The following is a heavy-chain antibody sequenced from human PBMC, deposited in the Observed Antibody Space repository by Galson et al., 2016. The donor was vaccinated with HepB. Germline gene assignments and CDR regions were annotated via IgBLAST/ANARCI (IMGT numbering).Heavy chain of an antibody. D-gene: IGHD2-15*01. CDR2: INTATGNT. Sequence: SVKVSCKASGYTFNMYAMHWVRQAPGQRLEWMGWINTATGNTRYSQNFQGRVTITRDTSASTAYMELRSLRSEDTAVYYCATSGNCSGYSCSLGLAGRDYWVQGTPLIVSS. CDR3: ATSGNCSGYSCSLGLAGRDY. CDR1: GYTFNMYA. J-gene: IGHJ4*02. V-gene: IGHV1-3*04.